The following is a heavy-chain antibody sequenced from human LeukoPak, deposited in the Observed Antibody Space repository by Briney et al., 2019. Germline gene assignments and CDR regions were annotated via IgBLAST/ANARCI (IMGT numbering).Heavy chain of an antibody. D-gene: IGHD3-3*01. CDR2: ISASGHST. Sequence: GASLRLSCAASGLTFSNYAVAWVRQAPGKGLEWVSSISASGHSTYYADSVKGRFTVSRDNSNNTVYLQMNSLRAEDTAVYYCAKQMGDFGVVTGLDYWGHGTLVTVSS. CDR1: GLTFSNYA. CDR3: AKQMGDFGVVTGLDY. J-gene: IGHJ4*01. V-gene: IGHV3-23*01.